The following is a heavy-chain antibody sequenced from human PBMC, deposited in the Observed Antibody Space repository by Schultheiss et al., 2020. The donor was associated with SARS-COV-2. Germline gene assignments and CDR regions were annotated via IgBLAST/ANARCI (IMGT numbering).Heavy chain of an antibody. D-gene: IGHD6-13*01. J-gene: IGHJ6*02. V-gene: IGHV4-30-4*01. Sequence: SETLSLTCTVSGGSISSGDYYWSWIRQPPGKGLEWIGYIYYSGSTNYNPSLKSRVTISVDKSKNQFSLKLSSVTAADTAVYYCARVGNLRSRIAAAGTGGDYYYYYGMDVWGQGTTVTVSS. CDR3: ARVGNLRSRIAAAGTGGDYYYYYGMDV. CDR1: GGSISSGDYY. CDR2: IYYSGST.